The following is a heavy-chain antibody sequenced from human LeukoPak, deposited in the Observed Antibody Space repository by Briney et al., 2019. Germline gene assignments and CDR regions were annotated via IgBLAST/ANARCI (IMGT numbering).Heavy chain of an antibody. Sequence: GGSLRLSCAASGFTLSSYGTSWVRQAPGKGLEWVSTIRGSGGSTYYADSVKGRFTISRDNSKNTVHLQMNSLRAEDTAVYYCAKDRDIVDPPDAFGIWGQGTMVTVSS. CDR3: AKDRDIVDPPDAFGI. V-gene: IGHV3-23*01. CDR1: GFTLSSYG. D-gene: IGHD2-15*01. CDR2: IRGSGGST. J-gene: IGHJ3*02.